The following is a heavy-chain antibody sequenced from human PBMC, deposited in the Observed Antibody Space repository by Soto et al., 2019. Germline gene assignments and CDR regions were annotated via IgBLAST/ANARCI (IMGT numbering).Heavy chain of an antibody. J-gene: IGHJ5*02. CDR3: ATDRSGYPYNWFDP. CDR2: FDPEDGET. V-gene: IGHV1-24*01. Sequence: GASVKVSCKVSGYTLTELSMYGVRQAPGKGLEWMGGFDPEDGETIYAQKFQGRVTMTEDTSTDTAYMELSSLRSEDTAVYYCATDRSGYPYNWFDPWGQGTLVTVSS. CDR1: GYTLTELS. D-gene: IGHD3-22*01.